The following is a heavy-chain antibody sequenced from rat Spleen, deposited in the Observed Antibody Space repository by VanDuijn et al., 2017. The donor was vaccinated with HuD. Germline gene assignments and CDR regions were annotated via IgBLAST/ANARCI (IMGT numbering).Heavy chain of an antibody. CDR2: IWGDGST. D-gene: IGHD1-1*01. CDR1: GFSLTSYH. Sequence: QVQLKESGPGLVQPSQTLSLTCTVSGFSLTSYHVSWVRQPPGKGLEWMGVIWGDGSTAYNSALKSRLSISRDTSKSQVFLKMSSLKTEDTATYYCARGRSGVSFDYWGQGVMVTVSS. J-gene: IGHJ2*01. CDR3: ARGRSGVSFDY. V-gene: IGHV2-32*01.